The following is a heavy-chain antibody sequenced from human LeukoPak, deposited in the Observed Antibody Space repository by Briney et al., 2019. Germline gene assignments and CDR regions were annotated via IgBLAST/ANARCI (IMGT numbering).Heavy chain of an antibody. CDR3: ARERHYYGSGSLGIVAFDI. D-gene: IGHD3-10*01. J-gene: IGHJ3*02. V-gene: IGHV4-39*07. CDR1: GGSISSNSYY. Sequence: SETLSLTCTVSGGSISSNSYYWGWIRQPPGKGLEWIGSIYYSGSTNYNPSLKSRVTISVDTSKNQFSLKLSSVTAADTAVYYCARERHYYGSGSLGIVAFDIWGQGTMVTVSS. CDR2: IYYSGST.